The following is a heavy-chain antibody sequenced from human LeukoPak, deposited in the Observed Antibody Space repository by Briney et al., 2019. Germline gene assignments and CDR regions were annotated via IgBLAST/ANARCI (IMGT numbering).Heavy chain of an antibody. CDR3: ARQTGSGLFILP. CDR2: IYYSGNT. V-gene: IGHV4-39*01. J-gene: IGHJ4*02. D-gene: IGHD3-10*01. Sequence: SETLSFTCTGSGDSISSSKSYWGWVRQPPGKGLEWIGSIYYSGNTYYNASLKSRVTISLDTSKNHCSLKLISVTAADPAVYYCARQTGSGLFILPGGQGTLVTVS. CDR1: GDSISSSKSY.